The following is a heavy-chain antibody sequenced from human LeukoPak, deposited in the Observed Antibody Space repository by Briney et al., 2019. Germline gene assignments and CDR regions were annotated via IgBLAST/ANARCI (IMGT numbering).Heavy chain of an antibody. CDR2: IYYSGST. V-gene: IGHV4-39*07. CDR3: ASQRYDYVWGSYRPTGYFDY. D-gene: IGHD3-16*02. CDR1: GGSISSYY. J-gene: IGHJ4*02. Sequence: SETLSLTCTVSGGSISSYYWGWIRQPPGKGLEWIGSIYYSGSTYYISSLKSRVTISVDTSKNQFSLKLSSVTAADTAVYYCASQRYDYVWGSYRPTGYFDYWGQGTLVTVSS.